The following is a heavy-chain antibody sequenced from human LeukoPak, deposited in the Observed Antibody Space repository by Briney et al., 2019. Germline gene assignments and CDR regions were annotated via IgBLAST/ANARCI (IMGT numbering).Heavy chain of an antibody. Sequence: PSQTLSLTCTVSGGSISSSSYYWGWIRQPPGKGLEWIGSIYYSGSTYYNPSLKSRVTISVDTSKNQFSLKLSSVTAADTAVYYCARVLMHGTAKWGQGTLATVSS. CDR1: GGSISSSSYY. CDR2: IYYSGST. V-gene: IGHV4-39*07. J-gene: IGHJ4*02. CDR3: ARVLMHGTAK. D-gene: IGHD1-1*01.